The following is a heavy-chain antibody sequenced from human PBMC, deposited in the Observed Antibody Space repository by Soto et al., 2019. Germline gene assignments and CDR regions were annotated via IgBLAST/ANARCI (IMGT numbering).Heavy chain of an antibody. D-gene: IGHD4-17*01. CDR1: GGSISSYY. CDR2: IYYSGST. Sequence: PSETLSLTCTVSGGSISSYYWSWIRQPPGEGLEWIGYIYYSGSTNYNPSLKSRVTISVDTSKNQFSLKLSSVTAADTAVYYCARALRDDYGPPDWGYYFDYWGQGTLVTVSS. CDR3: ARALRDDYGPPDWGYYFDY. J-gene: IGHJ4*02. V-gene: IGHV4-59*01.